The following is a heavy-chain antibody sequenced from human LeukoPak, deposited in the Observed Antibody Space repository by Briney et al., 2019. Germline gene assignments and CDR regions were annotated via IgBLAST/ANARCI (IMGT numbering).Heavy chain of an antibody. CDR2: ISGNGGST. CDR3: AKDRSAATRYFDY. J-gene: IGHJ4*02. V-gene: IGHV3-23*01. CDR1: GFTFSSYA. D-gene: IGHD6-25*01. Sequence: GGSLRLSCAASGFTFSSYAMSWVRQAPGKGLEWVSAISGNGGSTYYADSVKGRFTISRDNSKNTLYLQMNSLRAEDTAVYYCAKDRSAATRYFDYWGQGTLVTVSS.